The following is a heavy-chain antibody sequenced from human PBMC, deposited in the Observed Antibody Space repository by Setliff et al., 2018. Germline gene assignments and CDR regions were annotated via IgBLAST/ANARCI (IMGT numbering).Heavy chain of an antibody. CDR2: INP. V-gene: IGHV1-46*01. D-gene: IGHD2-2*01. CDR3: ARVICSSTSCPGYYGMDV. CDR1: GYTFTSYY. Sequence: ASVKVSCKASGYTFTSYYMHWVRQAPGQGLEWMGIINPSLKSRVTISVDTSKNQFSLKLSSVTAADTAVYYCARVICSSTSCPGYYGMDVWGQGTTVTVSS. J-gene: IGHJ6*02.